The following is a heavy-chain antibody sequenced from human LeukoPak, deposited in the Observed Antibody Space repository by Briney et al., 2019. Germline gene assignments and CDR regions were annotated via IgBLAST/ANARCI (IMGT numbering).Heavy chain of an antibody. CDR1: GGSISSGAYY. CDR3: ARDLRYRGGFDY. Sequence: SQTLSLTCTVSGGSISSGAYYWSWIRQHPGKGLEWIGYIYYSGSTYYNPSLKSRVTISVDTSKNQFSLKLSSVTAADTAVYYCARDLRYRGGFDYWGQGTLVTVSS. D-gene: IGHD3-10*01. V-gene: IGHV4-31*03. J-gene: IGHJ4*02. CDR2: IYYSGST.